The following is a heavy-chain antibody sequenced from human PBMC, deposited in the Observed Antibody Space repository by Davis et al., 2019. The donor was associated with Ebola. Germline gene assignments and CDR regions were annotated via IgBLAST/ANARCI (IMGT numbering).Heavy chain of an antibody. CDR1: GGTFSSYA. CDR2: IIPILGIA. D-gene: IGHD2-15*01. V-gene: IGHV1-69*04. Sequence: AASVKVSCKASGGTFSSYAISWVRQAPGQGLEWMGRIIPILGIANYAQKFQGRVTITADKSTSTAYMELSSLRSDDTAVYYCARDCSGGSCYLHFQHWGQGTLVTVSS. J-gene: IGHJ1*01. CDR3: ARDCSGGSCYLHFQH.